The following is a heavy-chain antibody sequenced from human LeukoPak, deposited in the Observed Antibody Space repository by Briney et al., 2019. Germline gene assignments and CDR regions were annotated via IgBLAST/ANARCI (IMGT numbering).Heavy chain of an antibody. V-gene: IGHV3-21*01. J-gene: IGHJ4*02. D-gene: IGHD3-3*01. CDR3: AREMFWSGYFSNLHFDY. Sequence: GGSLRLSCAASEFTFSSYNMNWVRQAPGKGLEWVSSISSSSAYIYYADSVEGRFTISRDNAKNSLYLQMNSLRAEDTAVYYCAREMFWSGYFSNLHFDYWGQGALVTVSS. CDR1: EFTFSSYN. CDR2: ISSSSAYI.